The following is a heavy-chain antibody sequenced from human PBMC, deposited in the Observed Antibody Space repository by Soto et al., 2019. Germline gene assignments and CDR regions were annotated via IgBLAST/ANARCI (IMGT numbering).Heavy chain of an antibody. D-gene: IGHD2-15*01. CDR1: GYTFTSYD. J-gene: IGHJ3*02. CDR2: MNPNSGNT. CDR3: ARYCSGGSCYSGEDAFDI. V-gene: IGHV1-8*01. Sequence: QVQLVQSGAEVKKPGASVKVSCKASGYTFTSYDINWVRQATAQGLEWMGWMNPNSGNTGYAQKFQGRVTMTRNTSISTAYMELSSLRSEDTAVYYCARYCSGGSCYSGEDAFDIWGQGTMVTVSS.